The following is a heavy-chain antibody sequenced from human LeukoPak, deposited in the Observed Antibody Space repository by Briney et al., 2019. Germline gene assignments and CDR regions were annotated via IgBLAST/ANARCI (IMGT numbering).Heavy chain of an antibody. CDR1: GFPHSKAR. CDR3: YTYLLTAAIGDF. V-gene: IGHV3-15*05. Sequence: KAGGSLTLLCRASGFPHSKARLGGARQAPGKGLEWVGRIHTKAEGATTEYAAPVKGRFTSSRDDPKNTLYLQMSSLKAEDTAVYYFYTYLLTAAIGDFWGQGTLVTVSS. J-gene: IGHJ4*02. CDR2: IHTKAEGATT. D-gene: IGHD1-20*01.